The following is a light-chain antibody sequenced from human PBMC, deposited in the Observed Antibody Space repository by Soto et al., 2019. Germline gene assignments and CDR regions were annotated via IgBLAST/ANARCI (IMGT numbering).Light chain of an antibody. CDR3: SSYTSSRADV. V-gene: IGLV2-14*01. J-gene: IGLJ1*01. CDR1: ISDVGGYNY. Sequence: SVLTHPAYVSESPGQSITISCTSTISDVGGYNYVSWYQQQSGKAPKLIIHEVSNRPSGVSNRFSGSKSGNTASLTISGRQAEDEADYYCSSYTSSRADVFVIVTKGIVL. CDR2: EVS.